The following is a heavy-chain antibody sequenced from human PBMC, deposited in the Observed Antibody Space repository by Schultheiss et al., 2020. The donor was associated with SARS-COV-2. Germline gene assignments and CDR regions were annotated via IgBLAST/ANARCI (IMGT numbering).Heavy chain of an antibody. CDR1: GGTFSSYA. D-gene: IGHD6-13*01. V-gene: IGHV1-69*06. J-gene: IGHJ4*02. CDR2: IIPIFGTA. CDR3: ARDSLAAAGRDY. Sequence: SVKVSCKASGGTFSSYAISWVRQAPGQGLEWMGGIIPIFGTANYAQKFQGRVTITADKSTSTAYMELSSLRSEDTAVYYCARDSLAAAGRDYWGQGTLVTVSS.